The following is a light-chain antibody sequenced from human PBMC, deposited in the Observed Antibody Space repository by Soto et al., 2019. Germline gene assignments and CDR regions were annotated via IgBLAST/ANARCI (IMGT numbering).Light chain of an antibody. CDR3: QQHSNSPGT. CDR2: DAS. CDR1: QSVSTY. J-gene: IGKJ2*01. Sequence: EIVVTQSPATLSLSPGERATLSCRASQSVSTYVAWFQHKLGQAPRLLIYDASYRAIGVPARFSGGGSGKDFTLTISSLEPEDFAVYYCQQHSNSPGTCGRGTNLDIK. V-gene: IGKV3-11*01.